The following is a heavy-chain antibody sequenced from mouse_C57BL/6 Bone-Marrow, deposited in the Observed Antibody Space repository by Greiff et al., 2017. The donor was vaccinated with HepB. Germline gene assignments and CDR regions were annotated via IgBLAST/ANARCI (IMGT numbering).Heavy chain of an antibody. CDR1: GYTFTSYW. J-gene: IGHJ4*01. Sequence: VQLQQPGAELVMPGASVKLSCKASGYTFTSYWMHWVKQRPGQGLEWIGEIDPSDSYTNYNQKFKGKSTLTVDKSSSTAYMQLSSLTSEDSAVYYCARGWEEGVYYGNYEAMDYWGQGTSVTVSS. D-gene: IGHD2-1*01. V-gene: IGHV1-69*01. CDR2: IDPSDSYT. CDR3: ARGWEEGVYYGNYEAMDY.